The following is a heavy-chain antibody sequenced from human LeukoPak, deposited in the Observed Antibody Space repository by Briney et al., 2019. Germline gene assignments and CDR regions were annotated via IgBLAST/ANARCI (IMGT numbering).Heavy chain of an antibody. Sequence: SETLSLTCAVYGGSFSGYYWTWIRQSPGKGLEWIGEISSGGNSNENPSLKSRVTISVDTSKNQFSLNMRSVTAADTAVYYCASEGYLVGASAPYYYYYYMDVWGKGTTVTVSS. CDR2: ISSGGNS. CDR3: ASEGYLVGASAPYYYYYYMDV. CDR1: GGSFSGYY. J-gene: IGHJ6*03. V-gene: IGHV4-34*01. D-gene: IGHD1-26*01.